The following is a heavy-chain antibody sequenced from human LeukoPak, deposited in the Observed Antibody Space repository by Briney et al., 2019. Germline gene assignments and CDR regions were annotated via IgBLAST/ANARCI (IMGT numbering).Heavy chain of an antibody. CDR3: ARHMVLSPCDY. CDR2: ISASGGMM. J-gene: IGHJ4*02. V-gene: IGHV3-11*01. D-gene: IGHD4/OR15-4a*01. Sequence: PGGSLRLSCAASGFRFDDYYLSWIRQALGKGLEWISFISASGGMMDHADSVKGRFPISRDNAKNSVYLEMNNLRAEDTAVYHCARHMVLSPCDYWGPGTLVTVSS. CDR1: GFRFDDYY.